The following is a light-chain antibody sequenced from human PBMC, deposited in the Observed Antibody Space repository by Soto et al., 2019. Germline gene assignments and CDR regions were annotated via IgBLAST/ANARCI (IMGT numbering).Light chain of an antibody. CDR2: GAS. Sequence: EIVMTQSPATLSVSPGERATLSCRASQSVSGNLAWYQQKPGQAPRLLIYGASTRATGITARFSGSGSGTEYTLTISSLQSEDFAVYYCQQYNNWPPIPFGQGTRLEIK. V-gene: IGKV3-15*01. CDR1: QSVSGN. J-gene: IGKJ5*01. CDR3: QQYNNWPPIP.